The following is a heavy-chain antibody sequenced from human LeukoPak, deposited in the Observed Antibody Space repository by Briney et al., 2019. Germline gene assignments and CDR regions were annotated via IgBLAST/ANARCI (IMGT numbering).Heavy chain of an antibody. CDR3: ARIVYYDFWSGQNWFDP. Sequence: PSETLSLTCTGSGGSISSYYWSWIRQPPGKGLEWIGYIYYSRSTNYNPSLKSRVTISVDTSKNQFSLKLSSVTAADTAVYYCARIVYYDFWSGQNWFDPWGQGTLVT. J-gene: IGHJ5*02. D-gene: IGHD3-3*01. CDR2: IYYSRST. CDR1: GGSISSYY. V-gene: IGHV4-59*08.